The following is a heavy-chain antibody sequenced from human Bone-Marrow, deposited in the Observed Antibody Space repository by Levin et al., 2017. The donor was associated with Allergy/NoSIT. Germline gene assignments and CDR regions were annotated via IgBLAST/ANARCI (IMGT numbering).Heavy chain of an antibody. Sequence: SETLSLTCTVSGGSISSSSYYWGWIRQPPGTGLEWIGSIYYSGSTYYNPSLKSRVTISVDTSKNQFSLKLSSVTAADTAVYYCARDSTPHGEYDILTGYYTLHYGMDGWGQGTTVTVSS. D-gene: IGHD3-9*01. CDR1: GGSISSSSYY. J-gene: IGHJ6*02. CDR2: IYYSGST. CDR3: ARDSTPHGEYDILTGYYTLHYGMDG. V-gene: IGHV4-39*02.